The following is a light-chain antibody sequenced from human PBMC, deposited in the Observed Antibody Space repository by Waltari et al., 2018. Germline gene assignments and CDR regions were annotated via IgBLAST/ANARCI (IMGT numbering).Light chain of an antibody. CDR3: QQSHTYPLT. CDR1: QSVFYNSNNKNY. J-gene: IGKJ4*01. CDR2: WAS. Sequence: DIVMTQSPDSLAVSLGERATINCKSSQSVFYNSNNKNYLAWYQQKAGQPPKRLIYWASSRESGVPDRFSGSVSGTDFTLTISSLQPEDFATYYWQQSHTYPLTFGGGTKVDIK. V-gene: IGKV4-1*01.